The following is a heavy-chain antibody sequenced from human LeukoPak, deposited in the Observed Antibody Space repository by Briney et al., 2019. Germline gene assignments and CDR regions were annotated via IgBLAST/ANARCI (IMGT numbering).Heavy chain of an antibody. J-gene: IGHJ4*02. Sequence: GGSLRLSCAASGFTVSTNYMSWVRQAPGKGLEWVSVIYSGGITYYADSEKGRFNISRDNSKNTLYLQMNSLRPEDTALYYCTRRHSSGSNWGQGTLVTVSS. CDR1: GFTVSTNY. CDR3: TRRHSSGSN. CDR2: IYSGGIT. D-gene: IGHD6-19*01. V-gene: IGHV3-66*02.